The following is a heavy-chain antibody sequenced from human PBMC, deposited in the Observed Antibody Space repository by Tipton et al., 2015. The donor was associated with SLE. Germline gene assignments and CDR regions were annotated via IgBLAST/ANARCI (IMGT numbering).Heavy chain of an antibody. V-gene: IGHV3-48*03. D-gene: IGHD4-11*01. CDR2: ISSSGSTI. J-gene: IGHJ4*02. CDR1: GFTFSSYE. CDR3: ASLDYSSDY. Sequence: SLRLSCAASGFTFSSYEMNWVRQAPGKGLEWVSYISSSGSTIYYTDSVKGRFTISRDNAKNSLYLQMNSLRAEDTAVYYCASLDYSSDYWGQGTLVTVSP.